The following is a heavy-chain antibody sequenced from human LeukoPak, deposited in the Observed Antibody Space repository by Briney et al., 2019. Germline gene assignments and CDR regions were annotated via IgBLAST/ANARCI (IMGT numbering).Heavy chain of an antibody. CDR3: ARAGITMVRGVITH. D-gene: IGHD3-10*01. CDR2: ISSSSSYI. Sequence: GGSLRLSCAASGFTFSSYSMNWVRQAPGRGLEWVSSISSSSSYIYYADSVKGRFTISRDNAKNSLYLQMNSLRAEDTAVYYCARAGITMVRGVITHWGQGTLVTVSS. V-gene: IGHV3-21*01. CDR1: GFTFSSYS. J-gene: IGHJ4*02.